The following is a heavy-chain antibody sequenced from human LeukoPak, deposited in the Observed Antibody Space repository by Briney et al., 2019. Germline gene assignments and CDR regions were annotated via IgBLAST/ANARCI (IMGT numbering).Heavy chain of an antibody. CDR1: GFTFSSYA. J-gene: IGHJ4*02. CDR2: ISSNGGST. D-gene: IGHD5-12*01. Sequence: PGGSLRLSCAASGFTFSSYAMHWVRQAPGKGLEYVSAISSNGGSTYYANSVKGRFTISRDNSKDTLYLQMGSLRAEDMAVYYCARGAGGYSGYVGFDYWGQGTLVTVSS. CDR3: ARGAGGYSGYVGFDY. V-gene: IGHV3-64*01.